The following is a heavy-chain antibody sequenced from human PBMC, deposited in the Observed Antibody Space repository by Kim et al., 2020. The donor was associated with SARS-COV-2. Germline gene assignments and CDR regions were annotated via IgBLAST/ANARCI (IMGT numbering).Heavy chain of an antibody. V-gene: IGHV3-23*01. Sequence: GGSLRLSCAASGFTFSSYAMSWVRQAPGKGLEWVSAISGSGGSTYYADSVKGRFTISRDNSKNTLYLQMNSLRAEDTAVYYCAKPPYSGSYHYWYFDLWGRGTLVTVSS. J-gene: IGHJ2*01. CDR2: ISGSGGST. D-gene: IGHD1-26*01. CDR3: AKPPYSGSYHYWYFDL. CDR1: GFTFSSYA.